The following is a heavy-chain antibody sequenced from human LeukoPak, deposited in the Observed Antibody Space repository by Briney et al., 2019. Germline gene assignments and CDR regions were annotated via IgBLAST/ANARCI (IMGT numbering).Heavy chain of an antibody. V-gene: IGHV5-51*01. J-gene: IGHJ4*02. D-gene: IGHD6-6*01. Sequence: GESLKISCKGFGYSFTTYWIAWGRQVPGKGLEWMGIIYPSDSETRYSPSFQGQVTISADKSISTAYLQWSSLKASDTAMYYCARSRLIYSSSSSVDYWGQGTLVTVSS. CDR2: IYPSDSET. CDR3: ARSRLIYSSSSSVDY. CDR1: GYSFTTYW.